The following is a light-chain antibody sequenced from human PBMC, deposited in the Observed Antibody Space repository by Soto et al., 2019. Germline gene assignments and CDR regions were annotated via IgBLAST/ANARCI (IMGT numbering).Light chain of an antibody. CDR1: SSNIENNY. V-gene: IGLV1-51*02. CDR3: ATWDSSLSAVV. CDR2: ENY. Sequence: QSVLTQPPSVSAAPGQKVTISCSGSSSNIENNYVAWYQQLPGTAPKFLIYENYRRPSGIPDRFSGSKSGTSATLGITGLQTGDEADYYCATWDSSLSAVVFGGGTKVTVL. J-gene: IGLJ2*01.